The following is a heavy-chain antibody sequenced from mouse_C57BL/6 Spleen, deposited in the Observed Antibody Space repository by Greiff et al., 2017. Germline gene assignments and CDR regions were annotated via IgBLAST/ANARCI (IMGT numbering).Heavy chain of an antibody. CDR3: ARAVLLRYFDY. CDR1: GYSITSGYY. Sequence: EVQLVESGPGLVKPSQSLSLTCSVTGYSITSGYYWNWIRQFPGNKLEWMGYISYDGSNNYNPSLKNRISITRDTSKNQFFLKLNSVTTEDTATYYCARAVLLRYFDYWGQGTTLTVSS. V-gene: IGHV3-6*01. D-gene: IGHD1-1*01. CDR2: ISYDGSN. J-gene: IGHJ2*01.